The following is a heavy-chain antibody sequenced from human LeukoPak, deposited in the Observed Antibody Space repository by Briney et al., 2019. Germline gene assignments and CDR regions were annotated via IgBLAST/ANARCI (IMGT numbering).Heavy chain of an antibody. CDR2: INPNRGGT. CDR3: AKLSDFWSGYHDY. V-gene: IGHV1-2*02. J-gene: IGHJ4*02. Sequence: ASVKVSCTASGYTFTGYYMHWVRQAPGHGLEWMGWINPNRGGTNYAQKFQGRVTMTRDTSISTGDMELSRLRSDDTAVYYCAKLSDFWSGYHDYWGQGTLVTVSS. CDR1: GYTFTGYY. D-gene: IGHD3-3*01.